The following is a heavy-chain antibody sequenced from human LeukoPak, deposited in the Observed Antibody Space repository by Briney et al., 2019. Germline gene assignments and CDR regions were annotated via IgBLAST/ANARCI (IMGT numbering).Heavy chain of an antibody. CDR3: ARGDSSGSGFDY. V-gene: IGHV4-59*01. J-gene: IGHJ4*02. CDR1: GGSISSYY. Sequence: PSETLSLTCTVSGGSISSYYWSWIRQPPGKGLEWIGYIYYSGSTNYNPSLKSRVTISVDTSKNQFSLKLSSVTAADTAVYYCARGDSSGSGFDYWGQGTLVTVSS. D-gene: IGHD3-22*01. CDR2: IYYSGST.